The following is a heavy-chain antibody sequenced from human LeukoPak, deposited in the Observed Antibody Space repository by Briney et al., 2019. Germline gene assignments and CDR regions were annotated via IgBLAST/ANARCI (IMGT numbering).Heavy chain of an antibody. J-gene: IGHJ4*02. CDR1: GGTFSRNA. V-gene: IGHV1-69*05. D-gene: IGHD3-22*01. CDR2: IIPIFGTA. CDR3: ARSDYDSSGIFDY. Sequence: ASVKVSCKASGGTFSRNAINWVRQAPGQGLEWMGRIIPIFGTANYALKFQGRVTITTDESTSIAYMELSSLRSEDTAVYYCARSDYDSSGIFDYWGQGTLVTVSS.